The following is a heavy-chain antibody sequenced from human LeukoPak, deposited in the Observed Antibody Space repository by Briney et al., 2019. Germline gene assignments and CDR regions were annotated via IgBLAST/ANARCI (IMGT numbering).Heavy chain of an antibody. CDR3: ARAKGSSSLHDAFDI. CDR2: IIPILGIA. V-gene: IGHV1-69*04. J-gene: IGHJ3*02. Sequence: GASVKVSCKASGGTFNSYAISWVRQAPGQGLEWMGRIIPILGIANYAQKFQGRVTITADKSTSTAYMELSSLRSEDTAVYYCARAKGSSSLHDAFDIWGQGTMVTVSS. CDR1: GGTFNSYA. D-gene: IGHD6-13*01.